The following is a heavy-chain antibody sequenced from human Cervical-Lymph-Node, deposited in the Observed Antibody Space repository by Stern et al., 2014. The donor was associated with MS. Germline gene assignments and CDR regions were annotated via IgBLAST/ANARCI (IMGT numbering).Heavy chain of an antibody. J-gene: IGHJ5*01. V-gene: IGHV4-59*01. Sequence: VHLVESGPGLVKPSETLSLTCTVSGGSISSYYWSWIRQPPAKGLEWIGYIYYSGSTNYNPSLKSRVTISVDTSKNQFSLKLSSVTAADTAVYFCARGYSSTWYWFDSWGQGTQVTVSS. CDR2: IYYSGST. CDR3: ARGYSSTWYWFDS. CDR1: GGSISSYY. D-gene: IGHD6-13*01.